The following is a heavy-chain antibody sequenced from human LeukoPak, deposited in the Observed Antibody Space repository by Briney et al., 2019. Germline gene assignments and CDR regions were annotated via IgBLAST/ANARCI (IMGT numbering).Heavy chain of an antibody. CDR1: GFTFSSYE. J-gene: IGHJ4*02. D-gene: IGHD6-6*01. CDR2: ISSSGSTI. V-gene: IGHV3-48*03. CDR3: ARSSRLTFDY. Sequence: GGSLRLSCAASGFTFSSYEMNWIRQAPGKGLEWVSYISSSGSTIYYADSVKGRFTISRDNAKNSLYLQMNSLRAEDTAVYYCARSSRLTFDYWGQGTLVTVSS.